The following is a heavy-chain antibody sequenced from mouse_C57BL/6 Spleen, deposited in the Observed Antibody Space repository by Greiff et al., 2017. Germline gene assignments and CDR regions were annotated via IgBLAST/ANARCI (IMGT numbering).Heavy chain of an antibody. Sequence: VQVVESGAELVKPGASVKMSCTASGYTFTTYPIEWMKQNHGKSLEWIGNFHPYNDDTKYNETFKGKATLTVEKSSSTVYLELSRLTSDDSAVYYCARWYSNLWYFDVWGTGTTVTVSS. CDR2: FHPYNDDT. CDR1: GYTFTTYP. D-gene: IGHD2-5*01. CDR3: ARWYSNLWYFDV. V-gene: IGHV1-47*01. J-gene: IGHJ1*03.